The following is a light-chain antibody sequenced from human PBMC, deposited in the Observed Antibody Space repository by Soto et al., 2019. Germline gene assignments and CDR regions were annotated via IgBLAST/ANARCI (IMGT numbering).Light chain of an antibody. CDR2: DVS. V-gene: IGLV2-14*03. J-gene: IGLJ2*01. CDR1: SSDIGAYNY. Sequence: QSALTQPASVSGSPGQSITISCTGTSSDIGAYNYVSWYQQHPGKAPKLMIYDVSNRPSGVSDRFSGSKSGNTASLTISGLQAEDEAYYYCISFTSSNTGVFGGGTKLTVL. CDR3: ISFTSSNTGV.